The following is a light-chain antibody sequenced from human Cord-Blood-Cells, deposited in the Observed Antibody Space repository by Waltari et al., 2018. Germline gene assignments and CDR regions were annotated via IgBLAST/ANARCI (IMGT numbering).Light chain of an antibody. CDR1: SSNIGAGYD. CDR3: QSYDSSLSGSV. V-gene: IGLV1-40*01. Sequence: QSVLTQPPSVSGAPGQRVTISCTGSSSNIGAGYDVHWYQQLPGTAPKLLICGNSNRPSGVPDRCSGSKSGTSASLAITGLQAEDEADYYCQSYDSSLSGSVFGGGTKLTVL. CDR2: GNS. J-gene: IGLJ2*01.